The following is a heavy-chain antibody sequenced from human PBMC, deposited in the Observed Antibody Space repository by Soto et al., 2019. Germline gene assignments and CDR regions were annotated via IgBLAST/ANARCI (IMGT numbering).Heavy chain of an antibody. CDR1: GGSISSSSYY. CDR3: ARVRGRLLRFDP. Sequence: PSETLSLTCTVSGGSISSSSYYWGWIRQPPGKGLEWIGSIYYSGSTNYNPSLKSRVTISVDTSKNQFSLKLSSVTAADTAVYYCARVRGRLLRFDPWGQGTLVTVSS. D-gene: IGHD2-15*01. CDR2: IYYSGST. J-gene: IGHJ5*02. V-gene: IGHV4-39*07.